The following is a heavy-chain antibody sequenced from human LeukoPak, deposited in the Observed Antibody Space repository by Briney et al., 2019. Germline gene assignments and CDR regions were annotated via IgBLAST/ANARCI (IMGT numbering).Heavy chain of an antibody. D-gene: IGHD5-18*01. CDR1: GFTFRNHW. CDR3: ARDLSGIAGYTYGRGIDY. J-gene: IGHJ4*02. Sequence: GGSLRLSCAASGFTFRNHWMTWVRQAPGKGLEWVANIKKDGSEEYYVDAVKGRFTISRDNAKTSLYLQMNSLRAEDTAVYYCARDLSGIAGYTYGRGIDYWGQGTLVTVSS. CDR2: IKKDGSEE. V-gene: IGHV3-7*01.